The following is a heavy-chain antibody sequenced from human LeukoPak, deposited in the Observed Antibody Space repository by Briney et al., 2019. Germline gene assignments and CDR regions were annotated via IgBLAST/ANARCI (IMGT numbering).Heavy chain of an antibody. Sequence: ASVKVSCKASGYIFTSYEINWVRQATGQGLEWMGWMNPNSGNAGYAQKFQGRVTMTRNTSINTAYMELSSLSSEDTAVYYCARGLWVGATFDYWGQGTLVTVSS. V-gene: IGHV1-8*01. CDR3: ARGLWVGATFDY. CDR2: MNPNSGNA. CDR1: GYIFTSYE. J-gene: IGHJ4*02. D-gene: IGHD1-26*01.